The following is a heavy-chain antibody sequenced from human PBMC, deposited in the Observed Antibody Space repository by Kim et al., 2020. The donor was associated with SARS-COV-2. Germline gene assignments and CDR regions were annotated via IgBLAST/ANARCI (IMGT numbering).Heavy chain of an antibody. D-gene: IGHD3-16*01. J-gene: IGHJ3*02. CDR2: IGGSGTNA. V-gene: IGHV3-23*01. CDR3: APRRGGGLDAFDI. CDR1: GFTFNNYA. Sequence: GGSLRLSCAASGFTFNNYAMNWVRQSPGKGLEWVSVIGGSGTNAYYADSVKGRFTISRDNSKNMAYLQLNSLRAEDTAVYYCAPRRGGGLDAFDIWGQGTMVTVSS.